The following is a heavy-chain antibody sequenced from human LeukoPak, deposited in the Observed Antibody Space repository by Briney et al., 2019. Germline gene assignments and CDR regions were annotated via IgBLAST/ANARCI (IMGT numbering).Heavy chain of an antibody. CDR2: IYYSGST. V-gene: IGHV4-59*08. CDR1: GGSISSYY. D-gene: IGHD1-26*01. Sequence: PSETLSLTCTVSGGSISSYYWSWIRQPPGKGLEWIGYIYYSGSTYYNPSLKSRVTISVDTSKNQFSLKLSSVTAADTAVYYCARHRTGSYPVGFDPWGQGTLVTVSS. J-gene: IGHJ5*02. CDR3: ARHRTGSYPVGFDP.